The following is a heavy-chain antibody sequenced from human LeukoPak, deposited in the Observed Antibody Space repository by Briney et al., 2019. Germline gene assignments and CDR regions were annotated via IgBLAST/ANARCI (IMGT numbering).Heavy chain of an antibody. V-gene: IGHV1-18*01. J-gene: IGHJ4*02. CDR2: ISAYNGNT. CDR1: GYTFTSYG. Sequence: GASVKVSCKASGYTFTSYGISWVRQAPGQGLEWMGWISAYNGNTNYAQKLQGRVTMTTDTSTSTAYMELRSLRSDDTAVYYCARQQWFGELLYYFDYWGQGTLVTVSS. CDR3: ARQQWFGELLYYFDY. D-gene: IGHD3-10*01.